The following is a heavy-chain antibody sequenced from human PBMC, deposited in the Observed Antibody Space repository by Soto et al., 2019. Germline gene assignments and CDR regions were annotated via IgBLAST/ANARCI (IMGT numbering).Heavy chain of an antibody. CDR2: IIPIFGTA. CDR1: GGTFSSYA. CDR3: ARAYMVRGVINYYYGMDV. Sequence: QVQLVQSGAEVKKPGSSVKVSCKASGGTFSSYAISWVRQAPGQGLEWMGGIIPIFGTANYAQKFQGRVTITAEESTSTAYMELSSLRSEDTAVYYCARAYMVRGVINYYYGMDVWGQGTTVTVSS. J-gene: IGHJ6*02. V-gene: IGHV1-69*01. D-gene: IGHD3-10*01.